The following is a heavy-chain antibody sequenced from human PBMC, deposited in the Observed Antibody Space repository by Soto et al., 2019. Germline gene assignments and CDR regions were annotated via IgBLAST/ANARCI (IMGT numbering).Heavy chain of an antibody. V-gene: IGHV3-30-3*01. J-gene: IGHJ4*02. Sequence: QVQLVESGGGVVQPGRSLRLSCSASGFTFSTFAVHWVRQAPGKGLEWVAVISSDGYTKYYTDSVKGRFTISRDNSKNTLFLQMNGLRTEVTAMYYCARAPTSRLDYWGQGTLVTVSS. CDR1: GFTFSTFA. CDR3: ARAPTSRLDY. CDR2: ISSDGYTK.